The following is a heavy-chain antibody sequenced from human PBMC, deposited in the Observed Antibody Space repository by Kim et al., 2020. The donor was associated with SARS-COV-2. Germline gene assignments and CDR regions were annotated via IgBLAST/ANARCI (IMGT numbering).Heavy chain of an antibody. Sequence: NYHNPSLKSRVTISVDTSKNQFSLKLSSVTAADPAVYYCARAPGIDAFDIWGQGTMVTVSS. CDR3: ARAPGIDAFDI. V-gene: IGHV4-39*01. CDR2: N. D-gene: IGHD3-10*01. J-gene: IGHJ3*02.